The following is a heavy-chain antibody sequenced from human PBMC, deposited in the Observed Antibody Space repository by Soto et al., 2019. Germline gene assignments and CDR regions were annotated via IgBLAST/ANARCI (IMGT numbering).Heavy chain of an antibody. CDR1: EFTFSSYN. CDR2: ISSRNGRNGYI. V-gene: IGHV3-21*01. CDR3: AREADYVNWFDP. Sequence: PGGSLRLSCVASEFTFSSYNINWVWVRQAPGKGLEWVSSISSRNGRNGYIYYADSVKGRFTISRDNAKNSLYLQMNSLRAEDTAAYYCAREADYVNWFDPWGQGTLVTVSS. D-gene: IGHD4-17*01. J-gene: IGHJ5*02.